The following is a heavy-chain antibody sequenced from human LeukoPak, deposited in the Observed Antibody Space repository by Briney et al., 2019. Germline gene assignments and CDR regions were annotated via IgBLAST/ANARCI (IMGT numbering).Heavy chain of an antibody. D-gene: IGHD5-18*01. Sequence: ASVKVSCKASGYTFTSYGISWVRQAPGQELEWMGWISAYDGNTNYAQKLQGRVTMTTDTSTSTAYMELRSLRSDDTAVYYCARRNGRLLDTAMVYFYYYGMDVWGQGTTVTVSS. CDR1: GYTFTSYG. V-gene: IGHV1-18*01. CDR2: ISAYDGNT. J-gene: IGHJ6*02. CDR3: ARRNGRLLDTAMVYFYYYGMDV.